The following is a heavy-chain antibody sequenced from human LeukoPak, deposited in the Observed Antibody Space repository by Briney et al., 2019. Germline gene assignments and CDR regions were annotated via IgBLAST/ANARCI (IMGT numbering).Heavy chain of an antibody. CDR3: ARGYIVVVPAAPRTPAFDY. V-gene: IGHV4-4*02. CDR1: GGSISSSNW. Sequence: SGTLSLTCAVSGGSISSSNWWSWVRQPPGKGLEWIGEIYHSGSTNYNPSLKSRVTISVDKSKNQFSLKLSSVTAADTAVYYCARGYIVVVPAAPRTPAFDYWGQGTLVTVSS. J-gene: IGHJ4*02. CDR2: IYHSGST. D-gene: IGHD2-2*01.